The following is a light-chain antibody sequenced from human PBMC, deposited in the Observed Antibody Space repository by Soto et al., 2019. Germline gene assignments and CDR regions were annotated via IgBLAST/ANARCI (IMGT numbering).Light chain of an antibody. CDR1: QSVSRY. Sequence: EIALTQSPATLSLSPGERATLSCSASQSVSRYLAWYQQKPGQAPRLLIYDASNRANGIPARFSGSGSGTDFTLTISXXEPEDFAVYYCQQRGNWPSFGGGTKVEIK. V-gene: IGKV3-11*01. CDR3: QQRGNWPS. J-gene: IGKJ4*01. CDR2: DAS.